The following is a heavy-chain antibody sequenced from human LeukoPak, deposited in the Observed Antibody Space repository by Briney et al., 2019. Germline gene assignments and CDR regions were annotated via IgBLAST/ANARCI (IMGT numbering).Heavy chain of an antibody. D-gene: IGHD2-2*01. Sequence: ASVKVSCKASGGTFSSYAISWVRQAPGQGLEWMGGIIPIFGTANYAQKFQGRVTITADESTSTAYMELSSLRSEDTAVYYCARDGVGYCSSTSCYYMDVWGKGTTVTVSS. V-gene: IGHV1-69*13. CDR3: ARDGVGYCSSTSCYYMDV. CDR2: IIPIFGTA. CDR1: GGTFSSYA. J-gene: IGHJ6*03.